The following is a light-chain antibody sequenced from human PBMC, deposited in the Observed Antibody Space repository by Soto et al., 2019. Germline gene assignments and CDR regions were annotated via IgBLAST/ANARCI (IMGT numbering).Light chain of an antibody. CDR2: DAS. CDR3: QQYYTLYT. V-gene: IGKV1-5*01. J-gene: IGKJ2*01. Sequence: DIQMTQSPSTLSASVGDRVTITCRASQKIHNWLAWYQQRPGRAPNLLIHDASTLESGVPSRFSGSGSVTAFNLTICSLQTDDFAAYYCQQYYTLYTFGQGTKLEIK. CDR1: QKIHNW.